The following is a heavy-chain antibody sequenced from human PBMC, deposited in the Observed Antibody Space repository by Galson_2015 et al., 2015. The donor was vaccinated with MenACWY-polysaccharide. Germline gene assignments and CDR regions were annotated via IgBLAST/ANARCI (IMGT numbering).Heavy chain of an antibody. V-gene: IGHV6-1*01. J-gene: IGHJ6*02. CDR1: GDSVSNYSAA. Sequence: CATSGDSVSNYSAAWNWIRQSPSRGLEWLGRTYYRSKWYNDYAVSVKSRITINPDTSKKQFSLQLNSVTPEDTAVYYCARENSYHYVMDVWGQGTTVTVSS. CDR3: ARENSYHYVMDV. CDR2: TYYRSKWYN.